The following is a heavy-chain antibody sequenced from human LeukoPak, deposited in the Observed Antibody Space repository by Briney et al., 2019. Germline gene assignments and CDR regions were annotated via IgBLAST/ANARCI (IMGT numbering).Heavy chain of an antibody. V-gene: IGHV3-23*01. J-gene: IGHJ4*02. D-gene: IGHD3-9*01. CDR1: GFIFSNYA. Sequence: GSLRLSCAASGFIFSNYAMYWVRQGPGKGLEWVSAISGGSDNTYYADSVKGRFTLSRDSSKSTLYLQMNSLRANDTAVYYCAKWGDYDVLTGYYVSDFWGQGTLVTVSS. CDR2: ISGGSDNT. CDR3: AKWGDYDVLTGYYVSDF.